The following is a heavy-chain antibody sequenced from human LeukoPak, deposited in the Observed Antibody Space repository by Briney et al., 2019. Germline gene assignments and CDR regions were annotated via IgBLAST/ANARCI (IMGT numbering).Heavy chain of an antibody. CDR1: GITLSNYG. V-gene: IGHV3-23*01. Sequence: TGGSLRLSCAVSGITLSNYGMSWVRQAPGKGLEWVAGISGSGGSTNYADSAKGRFTISRDNARNTLYLQMNSLRVEDTAAYFCAKRGVVIRVILVGFHKEAYYFDSWGQGALVTVSS. CDR2: ISGSGGST. J-gene: IGHJ5*01. CDR3: AKRGVVIRVILVGFHKEAYYFDS. D-gene: IGHD1-26*01.